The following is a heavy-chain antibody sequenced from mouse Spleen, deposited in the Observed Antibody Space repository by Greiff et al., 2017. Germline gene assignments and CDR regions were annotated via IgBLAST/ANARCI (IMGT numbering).Heavy chain of an antibody. Sequence: VHLVESGPELVKPGASVKLSCKASGYTFTSYWMHWVKQRPGQGLEWIGEIDPSDSYTNYNQKFKGKATLTVDKSSSTAYMQLSSLTSEDSAVYYCARSGTTVVAPFDYWGQGTTLTVSS. CDR3: ARSGTTVVAPFDY. CDR1: GYTFTSYW. V-gene: IGHV1-69*02. J-gene: IGHJ2*01. CDR2: IDPSDSYT. D-gene: IGHD1-1*01.